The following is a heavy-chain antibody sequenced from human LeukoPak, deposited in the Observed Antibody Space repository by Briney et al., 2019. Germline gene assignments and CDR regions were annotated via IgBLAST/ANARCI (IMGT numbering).Heavy chain of an antibody. J-gene: IGHJ4*02. Sequence: GGSLRLSCVLSVFTSCSYCMSGVPAAPERGGVWVATIKQDGSEKYYVDSVKGRFTISRDNAKNSLYLQMNSLRAEDTAVYYCGSTSLELRLYWGQGTLVTVSS. V-gene: IGHV3-7*01. D-gene: IGHD1-7*01. CDR3: GSTSLELRLY. CDR2: IKQDGSEK. CDR1: VFTSCSYC.